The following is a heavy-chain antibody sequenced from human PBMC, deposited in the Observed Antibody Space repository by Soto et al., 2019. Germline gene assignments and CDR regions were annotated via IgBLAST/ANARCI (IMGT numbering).Heavy chain of an antibody. Sequence: SETLSLTCTVSGYSITSDYYWGWIRQPPGKGLEWIASLYHSVSTFYNPSLRSRVIISIDTPKNQFAPRLTAVTPADTAMYYCARKAYYPSGRINLFDSWGQVIPVPSSP. CDR3: ARKAYYPSGRINLFDS. J-gene: IGHJ4*02. V-gene: IGHV4-38-2*02. CDR2: LYHSVST. D-gene: IGHD3-10*01. CDR1: GYSITSDYY.